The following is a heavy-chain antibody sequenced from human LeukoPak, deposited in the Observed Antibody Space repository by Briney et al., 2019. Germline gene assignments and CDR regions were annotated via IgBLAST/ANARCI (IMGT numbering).Heavy chain of an antibody. Sequence: ASVKVSCKASGYTFTSYGISWVRQAPGQGLEWMGWISAYNGNTNYAQKLQGRVTMTTDTSTSTAYMELRSLRSDDTAVYYCARDRQQQLVLSNWFDPWGQGTLVTASS. J-gene: IGHJ5*02. CDR3: ARDRQQQLVLSNWFDP. CDR2: ISAYNGNT. V-gene: IGHV1-18*01. CDR1: GYTFTSYG. D-gene: IGHD6-13*01.